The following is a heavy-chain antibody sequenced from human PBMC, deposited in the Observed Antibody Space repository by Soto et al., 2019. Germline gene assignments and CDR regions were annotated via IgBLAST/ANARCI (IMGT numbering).Heavy chain of an antibody. D-gene: IGHD3-10*01. V-gene: IGHV3-74*01. CDR3: ARGASGRYYMDV. Sequence: EVQLVESGGGLVQPGGSLRLSCAASGFTFSNYWIHWVCQAPGKGLVWVSRINSDGSRINYADSVRGRFTISRDNAKNTLYLQVNSLGAEDTAVYYCARGASGRYYMDVWGKGTTVTVSS. J-gene: IGHJ6*03. CDR2: INSDGSRI. CDR1: GFTFSNYW.